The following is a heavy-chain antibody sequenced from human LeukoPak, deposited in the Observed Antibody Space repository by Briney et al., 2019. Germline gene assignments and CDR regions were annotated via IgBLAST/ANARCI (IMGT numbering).Heavy chain of an antibody. CDR1: GFTVKDNF. CDR3: TRDSANYHFAY. V-gene: IGHV3-66*01. J-gene: IGHJ4*02. CDR2: LYSGGAT. Sequence: GGSPRLSCAASGFTVKDNFMSWVRQAPGKGLEWVSVLYSGGATYYADSVKGRFTISRDNSKNTVFLQMNDLGAEDTAFYYCTRDSANYHFAYWGQGALVTVSS. D-gene: IGHD4/OR15-4a*01.